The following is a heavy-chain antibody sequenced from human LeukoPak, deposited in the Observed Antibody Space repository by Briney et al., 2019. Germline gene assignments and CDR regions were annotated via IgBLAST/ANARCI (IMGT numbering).Heavy chain of an antibody. CDR1: GLTFSDFY. CDR2: ISPSGAPI. V-gene: IGHV3-11*04. D-gene: IGHD3-22*01. J-gene: IGHJ5*02. Sequence: TSGGSLRLSCVVSGLTFSDFYMSWVRQAPGKGLEWLSYISPSGAPIYNVDSVKGRFTISRDNSKNTLYLQMNSLRAEDTAVYYCASLDYYDSSGYAGDWFDPWGQGTLVTVSS. CDR3: ASLDYYDSSGYAGDWFDP.